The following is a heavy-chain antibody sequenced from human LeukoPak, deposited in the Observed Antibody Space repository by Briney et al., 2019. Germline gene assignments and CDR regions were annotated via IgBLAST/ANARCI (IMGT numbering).Heavy chain of an antibody. D-gene: IGHD2/OR15-2a*01. CDR3: ARDYNSASAY. CDR1: GYTFTRYT. CDR2: INTNTGNP. V-gene: IGHV7-4-1*02. Sequence: ASVKVSCKASGYTFTRYTMTWVRQAPGRGLEWMGWINTNTGNPTYAQGFTGRFVFSLDTSVSTAYLQISSLKAEDSGVYYCARDYNSASAYWGQGTLVTVSS. J-gene: IGHJ4*02.